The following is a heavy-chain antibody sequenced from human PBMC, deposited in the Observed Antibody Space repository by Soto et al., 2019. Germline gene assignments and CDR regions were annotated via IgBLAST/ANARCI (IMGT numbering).Heavy chain of an antibody. CDR1: GGSISSYY. J-gene: IGHJ5*02. CDR2: IYYSGST. D-gene: IGHD6-6*01. CDR3: ARARAARAVWFDP. V-gene: IGHV4-59*01. Sequence: SETLSLTCTVSGGSISSYYWSWIRQPPGKGLEWIGYIYYSGSTNYNPSLKSRVTISVDTSKNQFSLKLSSVTAADTAVYYCARARAARAVWFDPWGQGTLVTRLL.